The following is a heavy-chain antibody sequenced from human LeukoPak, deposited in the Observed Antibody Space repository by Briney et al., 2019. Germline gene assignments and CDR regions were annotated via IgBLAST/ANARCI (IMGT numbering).Heavy chain of an antibody. V-gene: IGHV3-21*04. J-gene: IGHJ5*02. CDR2: ISSSSSYI. D-gene: IGHD1-26*01. Sequence: GGSLRLSCAASGFTLSSYSMNWVRQAPGKGLEWVSSISSSSSYIYYADSVKGRFTVSRDNAKYSLYLQMNSLRAEDTAVYYCARAPKFRLVGVPKGPFDPWGQGTLVTVSS. CDR3: ARAPKFRLVGVPKGPFDP. CDR1: GFTLSSYS.